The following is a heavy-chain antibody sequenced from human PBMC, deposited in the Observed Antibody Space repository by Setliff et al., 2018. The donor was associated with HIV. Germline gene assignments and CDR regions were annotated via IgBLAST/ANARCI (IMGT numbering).Heavy chain of an antibody. V-gene: IGHV3-9*01. CDR2: ISWNSGSI. J-gene: IGHJ2*01. CDR3: ARVPTTDYYDGSGYHAPLWYFDV. Sequence: PGGSLRLSCTASGFSFDDYAMHWVRQAPGKGLEWVSGISWNSGSIAYADSVKGRFTVSRDNAKNSLYLQMNSLRPEDTALYYCARVPTTDYYDGSGYHAPLWYFDVWGRGTLVTVS. CDR1: GFSFDDYA. D-gene: IGHD3-22*01.